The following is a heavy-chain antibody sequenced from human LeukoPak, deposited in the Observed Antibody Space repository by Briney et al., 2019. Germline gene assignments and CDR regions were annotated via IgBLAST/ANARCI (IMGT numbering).Heavy chain of an antibody. D-gene: IGHD1-1*01. CDR1: GFTFNNYA. J-gene: IGHJ6*03. CDR3: AKNRGGTYKYYMDV. V-gene: IGHV3-23*01. Sequence: GGSLRLSCAASGFTFNNYAMSWVRQAPGMGLEWLSYVSGSGGATYYAASVKGRFTISRDNSKNTVYLQMGSLRAEDTAVYYCAKNRGGTYKYYMDVWGNGTTVTVSS. CDR2: VSGSGGAT.